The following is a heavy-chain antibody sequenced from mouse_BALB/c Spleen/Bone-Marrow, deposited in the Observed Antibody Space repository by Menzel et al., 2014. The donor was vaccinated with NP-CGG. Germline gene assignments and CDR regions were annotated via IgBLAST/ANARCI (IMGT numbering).Heavy chain of an antibody. D-gene: IGHD2-3*01. J-gene: IGHJ2*01. V-gene: IGHV1-54*01. Sequence: QVQLQQSGAELVRPGTSVKVSCKASGYAFTDYLMEWLKQRPGQGLEGFGVINPGSGSTNYNEKFKDKATLTADKSSSTAYMQLSSLTSDDSAVYFCARYDGYFDYWGQGTILTVSS. CDR2: INPGSGST. CDR1: GYAFTDYL. CDR3: ARYDGYFDY.